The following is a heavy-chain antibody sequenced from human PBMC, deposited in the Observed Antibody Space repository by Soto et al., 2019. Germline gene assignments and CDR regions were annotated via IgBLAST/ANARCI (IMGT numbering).Heavy chain of an antibody. Sequence: GGSLRLSCAASGFTFSSYAMSWVRQAPGKGLEWVSAISGSGGSTYYADSVKGRFTISRDNSKNTLYLQMNSLRAEDTAVYYCAKDRALRYDYVWGTYEYYFDYWGQGTLVTVSS. CDR2: ISGSGGST. CDR1: GFTFSSYA. J-gene: IGHJ4*02. CDR3: AKDRALRYDYVWGTYEYYFDY. D-gene: IGHD3-16*01. V-gene: IGHV3-23*01.